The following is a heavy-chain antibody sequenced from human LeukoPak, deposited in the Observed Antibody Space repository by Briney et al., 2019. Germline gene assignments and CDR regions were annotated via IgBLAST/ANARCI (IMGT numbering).Heavy chain of an antibody. V-gene: IGHV1-69*04. D-gene: IGHD4-23*01. CDR2: IIPILGIA. J-gene: IGHJ4*02. CDR1: GGTFSSYA. Sequence: SVKVSCKASGGTFSSYAISWVRQAPGQGLEWMGRIIPILGIANYAQKFQGRVTITADKSTSTAYMELSSLRSEDTAVYYCARDPMGESTVVIPAGRWGQGTLVTVSS. CDR3: ARDPMGESTVVIPAGR.